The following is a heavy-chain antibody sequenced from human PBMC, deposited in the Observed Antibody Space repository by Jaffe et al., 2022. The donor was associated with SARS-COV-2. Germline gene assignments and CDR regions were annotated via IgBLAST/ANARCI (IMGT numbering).Heavy chain of an antibody. D-gene: IGHD3-22*01. Sequence: QITLKESGPTLVKPTQTLTLTCTFSGFSLSTSGVGVGWIRQPPGKALEWLTLIYWDENKRYSPSLKSRLTITTDTSRNQVVLSMTNMDPVDTATYYCAHSLTADSRVGNWFDSWGQGTLVTVSS. CDR3: AHSLTADSRVGNWFDS. CDR1: GFSLSTSGVG. CDR2: IYWDENK. J-gene: IGHJ5*01. V-gene: IGHV2-5*02.